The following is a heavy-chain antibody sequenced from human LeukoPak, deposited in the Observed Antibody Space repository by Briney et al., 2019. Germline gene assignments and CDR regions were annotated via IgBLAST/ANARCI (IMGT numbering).Heavy chain of an antibody. V-gene: IGHV3-23*01. J-gene: IGHJ4*02. CDR3: AKDRSGTYSFDY. D-gene: IGHD1-26*01. CDR1: GFTFSSYA. Sequence: PGGSLRLCCAASGFTFSSYAMSWVRQAPGKGLEWVSAISGSGGSTYYADSVKGRFTISRDNSKNTLYLQMSSLRAEDTALYYCAKDRSGTYSFDYWGQGTLVTVSS. CDR2: ISGSGGST.